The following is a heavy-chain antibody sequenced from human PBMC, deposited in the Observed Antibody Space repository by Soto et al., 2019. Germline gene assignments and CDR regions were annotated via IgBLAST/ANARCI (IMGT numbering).Heavy chain of an antibody. CDR1: GGSISSYY. J-gene: IGHJ6*03. CDR2: IYYSGRT. Sequence: SETLSLTCTVSGGSISSYYWSWIRQPPGKGLEWIGYIYYSGRTNYNPSLKSRVTISVDTSKNQFSLLKLSSVTAADTAVYYCARRTAIDPPYYMDVWGKGTTVTVSS. D-gene: IGHD2-21*02. V-gene: IGHV4-59*08. CDR3: ARRTAIDPPYYMDV.